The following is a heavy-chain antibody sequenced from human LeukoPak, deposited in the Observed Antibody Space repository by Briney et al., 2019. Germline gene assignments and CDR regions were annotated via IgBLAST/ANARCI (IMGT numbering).Heavy chain of an antibody. J-gene: IGHJ4*02. V-gene: IGHV4-39*07. D-gene: IGHD3-10*01. CDR3: ARDGGLLWFGEGGY. Sequence: SETLSLTCTVSGGSISSSSYYWGWIRQPPGKGLEWIGSIYYSGCTYSGSTYYNPSLKSRVTISVDRSKNQFSLKLSSVTAADTAVYYCARDGGLLWFGEGGYWGQGTLVTVSS. CDR1: GGSISSSSYY. CDR2: IYYSGCTYSGST.